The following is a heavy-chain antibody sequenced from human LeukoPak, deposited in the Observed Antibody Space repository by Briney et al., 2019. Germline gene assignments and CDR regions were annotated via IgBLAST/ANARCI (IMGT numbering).Heavy chain of an antibody. CDR1: GFTFNSYG. CDR2: IWYDGNNK. J-gene: IGHJ3*02. D-gene: IGHD2-15*01. Sequence: PGRSLRLSCAASGFTFNSYGIHWVRQAPGKGLEWVAVIWYDGNNKYYADSVKGRFTISRDSSKNTMYLQMNSLRADDTAVYYCARACSGGSCYLVAFDIWGQGTMVTVSS. CDR3: ARACSGGSCYLVAFDI. V-gene: IGHV3-33*01.